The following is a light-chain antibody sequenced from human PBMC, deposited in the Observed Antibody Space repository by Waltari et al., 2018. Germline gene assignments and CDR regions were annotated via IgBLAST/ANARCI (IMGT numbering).Light chain of an antibody. CDR1: QSVRRY. V-gene: IGKV3-11*01. CDR3: QQRSNWPRGIT. Sequence: DIVLTQSPATLSFSPGERATLSCRASQSVRRYLAWYQQKPGQAPRLLIYDASNRATGIPARFSGSGSGTDFTLTISSLEPEDVAVYYCQQRSNWPRGITFGQGTRLEIK. CDR2: DAS. J-gene: IGKJ5*01.